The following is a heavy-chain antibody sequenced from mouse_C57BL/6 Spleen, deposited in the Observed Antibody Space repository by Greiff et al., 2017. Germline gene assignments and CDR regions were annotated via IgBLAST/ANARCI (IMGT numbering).Heavy chain of an antibody. CDR2: IDPETGGT. D-gene: IGHD6-1*01. CDR3: TREPLLGTGGFFAY. J-gene: IGHJ3*01. V-gene: IGHV1-15*01. Sequence: VKLQQSGAELVRPGASVTLSCKASGYTFTDYEMHWVKQTPVHGLEWIGAIDPETGGTAYNQKFTGKAILTADKSSSTAYMALRSLTSEDSAVYYGTREPLLGTGGFFAYWGQGTLVTVSA. CDR1: GYTFTDYE.